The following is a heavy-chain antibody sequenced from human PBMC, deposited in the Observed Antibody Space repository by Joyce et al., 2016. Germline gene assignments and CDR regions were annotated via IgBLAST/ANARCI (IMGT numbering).Heavy chain of an antibody. V-gene: IGHV5-10-1*01. J-gene: IGHJ5*02. Sequence: EVQLVQSGAEVKKPGESLRISCKGSGYSFNSYWFNWVRQMPGKGLEWIGRIDPSDSYTNYSPSFQGHVTISADKSISTAYLQWSSLKASDTAMYYCARPRYCSGGSCLNWFDPWGQGTLVTVSS. CDR3: ARPRYCSGGSCLNWFDP. CDR1: GYSFNSYW. D-gene: IGHD2-15*01. CDR2: IDPSDSYT.